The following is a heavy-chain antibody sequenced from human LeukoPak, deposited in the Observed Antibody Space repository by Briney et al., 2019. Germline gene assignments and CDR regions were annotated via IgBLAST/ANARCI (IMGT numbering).Heavy chain of an antibody. V-gene: IGHV5-51*01. CDR3: ARREEYSSSVDY. J-gene: IGHJ4*02. CDR2: IYPGDSDT. Sequence: GESLQISCQGSGYSFTSYWIGWVRQMPGKGLEWMGIIYPGDSDTRYSPSFQGQVTISADKSISTAYLQWSSLKASDTATYYCARREEYSSSVDYWGQGTLVTVSS. CDR1: GYSFTSYW. D-gene: IGHD6-6*01.